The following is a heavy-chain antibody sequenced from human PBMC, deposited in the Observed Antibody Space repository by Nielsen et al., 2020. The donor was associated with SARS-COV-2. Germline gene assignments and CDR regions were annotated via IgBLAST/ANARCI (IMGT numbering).Heavy chain of an antibody. CDR1: GFTFSIYS. J-gene: IGHJ4*02. Sequence: GESLKISCAASGFTFSIYSMNWVRQAPGKGLEWVSSLSSSSSYIYYADSVKGRFTISRDNAKNSLYLQMNSLRAEDTALYYCSTLGYCSGGSCYSGDYWGQGTLVTVSS. CDR3: STLGYCSGGSCYSGDY. V-gene: IGHV3-21*04. CDR2: LSSSSSYI. D-gene: IGHD2-15*01.